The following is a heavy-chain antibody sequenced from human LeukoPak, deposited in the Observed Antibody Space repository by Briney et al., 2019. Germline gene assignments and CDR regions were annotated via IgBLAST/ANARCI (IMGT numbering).Heavy chain of an antibody. Sequence: SETQSLTCAVYGGSFSGYYWSWIRQPPGKGLEWIGEINHSGSTNYNPSLKSRVTISVDTSKNQFSLKLSSVTAADTAVYYCARARRWNCSSTSCQLPFDYWGQGTLVTVSS. CDR2: INHSGST. CDR1: GGSFSGYY. V-gene: IGHV4-34*01. J-gene: IGHJ4*02. CDR3: ARARRWNCSSTSCQLPFDY. D-gene: IGHD2-2*01.